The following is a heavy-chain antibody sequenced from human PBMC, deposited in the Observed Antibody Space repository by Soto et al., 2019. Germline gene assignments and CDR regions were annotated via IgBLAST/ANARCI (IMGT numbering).Heavy chain of an antibody. CDR3: ARESRSYDILSGYHHYYYMDV. D-gene: IGHD3-9*01. Sequence: QVQLVQSGAEVKKPGASVKVSCKASGYTFTSYGIIWVRQAPGQGLEWMGWISAYNGNTNYAQKLQGRVTMTTDTSASTVYMEVRALRAEDTAVYYCARESRSYDILSGYHHYYYMDVWGKGTTVTVSS. CDR1: GYTFTSYG. J-gene: IGHJ6*03. CDR2: ISAYNGNT. V-gene: IGHV1-18*01.